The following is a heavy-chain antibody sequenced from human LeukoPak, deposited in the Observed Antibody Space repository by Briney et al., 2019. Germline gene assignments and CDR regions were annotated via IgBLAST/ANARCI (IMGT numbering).Heavy chain of an antibody. CDR3: ARVAEAAAFDS. CDR1: GFTFDDYG. J-gene: IGHJ4*02. CDR2: IRSSTTYV. Sequence: GGSLRLSCAASGFTFDDYGMNWVRQAPGKGLEWVSSIRSSTTYVYYADSVKGRFTISRDNAKNSLYLQTNSLKPEDTAVYYCARVAEAAAFDSWGQGTLVTVSS. D-gene: IGHD6-13*01. V-gene: IGHV3-21*06.